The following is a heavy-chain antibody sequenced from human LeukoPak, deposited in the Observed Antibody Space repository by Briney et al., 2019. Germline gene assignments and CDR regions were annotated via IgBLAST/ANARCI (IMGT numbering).Heavy chain of an antibody. J-gene: IGHJ4*02. Sequence: PGGSLRLSCAASGFTFDDYGMSWVRQAPGKGLEWVSSIGSSLTYIYYADSVKGRFTISRDNAKNSLSLQMNSLRADDTAVYYCARDGRYCSSPSCYFDYWGQGTLVTVSS. CDR3: ARDGRYCSSPSCYFDY. D-gene: IGHD2-2*01. CDR1: GFTFDDYG. V-gene: IGHV3-21*01. CDR2: IGSSLTYI.